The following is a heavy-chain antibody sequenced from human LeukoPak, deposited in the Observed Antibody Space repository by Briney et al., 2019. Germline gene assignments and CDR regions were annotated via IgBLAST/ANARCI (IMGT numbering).Heavy chain of an antibody. CDR2: INPSGGST. V-gene: IGHV1-46*03. J-gene: IGHJ4*02. D-gene: IGHD3-16*01. CDR1: GYTFTSYG. Sequence: ASVKVSCKASGYTFTSYGISWVRQAPGQGLEWMGIINPSGGSTSYAQKFQGRVTMTRDTSTSTVYMELSSLRSEDTAVYYCARDRPIGGTRRFDYWGQGTLVTVSS. CDR3: ARDRPIGGTRRFDY.